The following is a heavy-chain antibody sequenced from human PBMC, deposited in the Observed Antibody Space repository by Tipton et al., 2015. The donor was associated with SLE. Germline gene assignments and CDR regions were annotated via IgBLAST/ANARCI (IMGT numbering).Heavy chain of an antibody. V-gene: IGHV4-59*01. CDR1: GGSISSYY. CDR2: IYYSGST. D-gene: IGHD4-11*01. CDR3: ARNCSNSFQYYFDY. J-gene: IGHJ4*02. Sequence: TLSLTCTVSGGSISSYYWNWIRQSPGKGLEWIGYIYYSGSTNYNPSLKSRVTISVDTSKNQFSLKLSSVTAADTAVYYCARNCSNSFQYYFDYWGQGILVTVSS.